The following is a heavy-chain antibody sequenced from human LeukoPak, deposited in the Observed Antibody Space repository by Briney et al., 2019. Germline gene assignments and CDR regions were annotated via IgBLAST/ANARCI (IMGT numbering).Heavy chain of an antibody. Sequence: ASVKVSCKASGYTFTGYYMHWVRQAPGQGLEWMGWLNPNSGGTNYAQKFQGRVTMTRDTSISTAYMELSRLRSDDTAVYYCVRQRIQGNWFDPWGQGTLVTVSS. CDR3: VRQRIQGNWFDP. D-gene: IGHD6-25*01. V-gene: IGHV1-2*02. CDR2: LNPNSGGT. J-gene: IGHJ5*02. CDR1: GYTFTGYY.